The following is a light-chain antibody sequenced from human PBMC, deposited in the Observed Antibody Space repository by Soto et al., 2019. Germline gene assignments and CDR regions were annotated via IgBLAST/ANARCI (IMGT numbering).Light chain of an antibody. Sequence: DVVLTQSPLSLPVTLGQPASVSCTSSQALVYGDGNTYLIWVQQRPGQSPRGLIYNVSRRDSGVPDRFSGSGSGTDFTLKISSVEAEDVGIYYCMQNTHWPRTFGQGTKVEIK. CDR2: NVS. CDR1: QALVYGDGNTY. V-gene: IGKV2-30*01. CDR3: MQNTHWPRT. J-gene: IGKJ1*01.